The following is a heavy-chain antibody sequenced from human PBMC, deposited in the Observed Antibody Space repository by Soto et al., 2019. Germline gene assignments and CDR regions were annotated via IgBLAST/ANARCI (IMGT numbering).Heavy chain of an antibody. CDR3: ARLNSSSWYRFSYYYYGMDV. J-gene: IGHJ6*02. CDR1: GCSISSYY. D-gene: IGHD6-13*01. Sequence: PSETLSLTCTVSGCSISSYYWSWIRQPPGKGLEWIGYIYYSGSTNYNPSLKSRVTISVDTSKNQFSLKLSSVTAADTAVYYCARLNSSSWYRFSYYYYGMDVWGQGTTVTVSS. CDR2: IYYSGST. V-gene: IGHV4-59*01.